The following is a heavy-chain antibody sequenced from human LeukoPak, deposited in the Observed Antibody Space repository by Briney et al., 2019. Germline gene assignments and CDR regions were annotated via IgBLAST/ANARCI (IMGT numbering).Heavy chain of an antibody. D-gene: IGHD3-22*01. J-gene: IGHJ4*02. CDR1: GFIFSSSW. CDR3: ASLDYYDSSGYDY. CDR2: IKQDGSEK. Sequence: SGGFLRLSCVASGFIFSSSWMSWVRQAPGKGLEWVANIKQDGSEKYYVDSAKGRFTISRDNAKNSLYLQMNSLRAEDTAVYYCASLDYYDSSGYDYWGQGTLVTVSS. V-gene: IGHV3-7*01.